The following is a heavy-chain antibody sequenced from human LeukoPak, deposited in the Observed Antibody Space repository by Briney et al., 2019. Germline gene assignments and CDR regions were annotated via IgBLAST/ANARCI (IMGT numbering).Heavy chain of an antibody. J-gene: IGHJ3*02. Sequence: SETLSLTCTVSGASFSDTTYYWAWIRQPPGKGLEWIGSIYFSETKYNPSLKSRITISGGTSKNQFSLKLSSVTAADTAVYYCASPSKLVISRGGFDIWGQGTMVTVSA. V-gene: IGHV4-39*01. CDR3: ASPSKLVISRGGFDI. CDR2: IYFSET. CDR1: GASFSDTTYY. D-gene: IGHD3-22*01.